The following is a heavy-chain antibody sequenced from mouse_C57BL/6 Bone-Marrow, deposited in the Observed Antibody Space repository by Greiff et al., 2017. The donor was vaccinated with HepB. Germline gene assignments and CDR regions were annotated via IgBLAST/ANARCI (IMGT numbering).Heavy chain of an antibody. J-gene: IGHJ2*01. CDR2: IDPENGDT. V-gene: IGHV14-4*01. CDR3: TTHYYGSSKDFDY. CDR1: GFNIKDPH. D-gene: IGHD1-1*01. Sequence: EVQLQQSGAELVRPGASVKLSSTASGFNIKDPHTHWVKQRPEQGLEWIGWIDPENGDTEYASKFQGKATITADTSSNTAYLQLSSLTSEDTAVYYCTTHYYGSSKDFDYWGQGTTLTGSS.